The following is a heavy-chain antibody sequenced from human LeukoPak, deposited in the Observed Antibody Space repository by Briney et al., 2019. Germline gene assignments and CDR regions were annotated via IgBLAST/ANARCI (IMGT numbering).Heavy chain of an antibody. Sequence: GESLKISCKGSGYSFTSYWIGWVRQMPGKGLGWMGIIYPGDSDTRYSPSFQGQVTISGDKYISTASLQWSRLQASDTAMYYCARLRTGGQLDGKNWFDPWGQGTLVTVSS. CDR1: GYSFTSYW. J-gene: IGHJ5*02. V-gene: IGHV5-51*01. D-gene: IGHD3-16*01. CDR2: IYPGDSDT. CDR3: ARLRTGGQLDGKNWFDP.